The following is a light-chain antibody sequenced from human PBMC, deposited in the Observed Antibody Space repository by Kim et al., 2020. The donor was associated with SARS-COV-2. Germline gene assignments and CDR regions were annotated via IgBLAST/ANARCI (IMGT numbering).Light chain of an antibody. CDR3: QRHDHAPWT. J-gene: IGKJ1*01. V-gene: IGKV1-27*01. Sequence: ASVGDRVTITCRASQGISNCLAWYQQKPGKVPKLLIYAASTLHSGVPSRFSGSGSGTVFTLTISSLQPEDVATYYCQRHDHAPWTFGQGTKVDIK. CDR1: QGISNC. CDR2: AAS.